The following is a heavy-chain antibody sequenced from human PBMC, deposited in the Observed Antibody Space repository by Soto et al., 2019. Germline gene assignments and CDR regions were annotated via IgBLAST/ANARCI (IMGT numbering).Heavy chain of an antibody. CDR2: ISAYNGNT. CDR1: GYTFTSYG. Sequence: ASVKVSCKASGYTFTSYGISWVRQAPGQGLGWMGWISAYNGNTNYAQKLQGRVTMTTDTSTSTAYMELRSLRSDDTAVYYCASVCRAKYYYDSSGCLCMDVWGQGTSVTVSS. CDR3: ASVCRAKYYYDSSGCLCMDV. V-gene: IGHV1-18*01. J-gene: IGHJ6*02. D-gene: IGHD3-22*01.